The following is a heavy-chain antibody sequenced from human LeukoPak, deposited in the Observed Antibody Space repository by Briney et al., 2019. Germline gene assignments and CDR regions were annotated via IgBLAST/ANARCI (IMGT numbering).Heavy chain of an antibody. CDR1: GFTFSSYA. CDR3: AKDGLWGTMTVVAITGAAGGYFDY. V-gene: IGHV3-23*01. J-gene: IGHJ4*02. Sequence: PGGSLRLSCAASGFTFSSYAMSWVRQAPGKGLEWVSVISGRGGSTYYADSVKGRFTISRDNSKNTLYLQMNSLRAEDTAVYYCAKDGLWGTMTVVAITGAAGGYFDYWGQGTLVTVSS. D-gene: IGHD3-22*01. CDR2: ISGRGGST.